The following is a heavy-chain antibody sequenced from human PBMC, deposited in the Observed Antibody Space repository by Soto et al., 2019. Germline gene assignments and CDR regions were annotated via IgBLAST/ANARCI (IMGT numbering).Heavy chain of an antibody. CDR1: GFTFSDYY. D-gene: IGHD4-4*01. V-gene: IGHV3-11*01. Sequence: QVQLVVSVGGLVKPGGSLRISCAASGFTFSDYYISRIRQAPGKGLEWVSCISSSGSIIYYADSVKGRFTISRDNAKNSLYLQMNSLRAEDTAVYYCALAGYDSNYYAVTPLSAGHFWGQGTLVTVSS. CDR2: ISSSGSII. CDR3: ALAGYDSNYYAVTPLSAGHF. J-gene: IGHJ4*02.